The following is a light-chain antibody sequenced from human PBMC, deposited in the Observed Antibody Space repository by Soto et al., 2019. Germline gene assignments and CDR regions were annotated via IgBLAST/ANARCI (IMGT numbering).Light chain of an antibody. Sequence: PARLSVSHHQGARLAPRASQSVSGDYLAWYQSKPGQAPRLLIHGASNRATGIPDRFSGSGSGTDFTLTIGRLEPEDFAVYYCQQYLITPWTFGQGTKVDI. CDR1: QSVSGDY. V-gene: IGKV3-20*01. CDR3: QQYLITPWT. CDR2: GAS. J-gene: IGKJ1*01.